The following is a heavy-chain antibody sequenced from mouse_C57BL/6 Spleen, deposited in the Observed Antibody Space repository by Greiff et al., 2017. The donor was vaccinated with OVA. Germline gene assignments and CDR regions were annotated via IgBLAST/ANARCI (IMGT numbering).Heavy chain of an antibody. CDR1: GFTFSDYG. J-gene: IGHJ4*01. CDR3: AKLYGSSYDAMDY. CDR2: ISSGSSTI. D-gene: IGHD1-1*01. V-gene: IGHV5-17*01. Sequence: EVHLVESGGGLVKPGGSLKLSCAASGFTFSDYGMHWVRQAPEKGLEWVAYISSGSSTIYYADTVKGRFTISRDNAKNTLFLQMTSLRSEDTAMYYCAKLYGSSYDAMDYWGQGTSVTVSS.